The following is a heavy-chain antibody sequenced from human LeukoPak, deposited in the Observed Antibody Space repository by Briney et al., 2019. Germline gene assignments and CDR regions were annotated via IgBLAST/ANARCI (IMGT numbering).Heavy chain of an antibody. CDR3: ARQPGMTAKSWYFDL. Sequence: GGSLRLSCAASGFTFSSYGMHWVRQTPGKGLEWVAVIWTDGSNKYNADSVKGRFTVSRDNSENTLHLQMNSLRAEDTAVYYCARQPGMTAKSWYFDLWGRGTLVTVSS. CDR2: IWTDGSNK. J-gene: IGHJ2*01. CDR1: GFTFSSYG. V-gene: IGHV3-33*01. D-gene: IGHD1-14*01.